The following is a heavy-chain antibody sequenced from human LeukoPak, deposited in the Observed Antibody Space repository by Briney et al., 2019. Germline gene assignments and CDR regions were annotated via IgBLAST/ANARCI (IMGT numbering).Heavy chain of an antibody. V-gene: IGHV3-15*01. Sequence: GGSLRLSCAASGFTLSYAWMTWVRQAPGKGLEGVGRIKSRTDGGTTDYAAPVKGRFTISRDDSKNTLYVQMNSLKIEDTAVYYCTTAVNGSYFDWGQGTLVTVSS. D-gene: IGHD1-26*01. J-gene: IGHJ4*02. CDR1: GFTLSYAW. CDR3: TTAVNGSYFD. CDR2: IKSRTDGGTT.